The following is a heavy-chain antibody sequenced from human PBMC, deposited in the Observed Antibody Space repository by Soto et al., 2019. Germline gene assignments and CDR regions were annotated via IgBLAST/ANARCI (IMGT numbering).Heavy chain of an antibody. V-gene: IGHV3-23*01. D-gene: IGHD4-17*01. CDR3: ATDPGDYPSDDFDY. Sequence: EVQLLESGGGLVQPGGSLRLSCAASGFTFSSYAMRWVRQAPGQGLEWVSAISGSGFSTYYADSVKGRFTVSRGTSKNTLFLQMNSLRAEDTAVYYCATDPGDYPSDDFDYWGQGTLVTVSS. J-gene: IGHJ4*02. CDR2: ISGSGFST. CDR1: GFTFSSYA.